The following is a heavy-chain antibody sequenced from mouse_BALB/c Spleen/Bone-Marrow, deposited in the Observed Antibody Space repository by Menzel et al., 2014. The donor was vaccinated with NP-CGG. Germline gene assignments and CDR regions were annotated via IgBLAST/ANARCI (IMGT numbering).Heavy chain of an antibody. CDR1: GFTLTDYY. CDR2: IRNKENGYTT. Sequence: EVKLMESGGGLIQPGGSLRLSCATSGFTLTDYYMSWVRQPPGKALEWLGSIRNKENGYTTEYSASVKGRFTISRGNSQSILYLQMNTLRTEDSATYYCARAFTVINAMDYWGQGTSVTVSS. J-gene: IGHJ4*01. V-gene: IGHV7-3*02. CDR3: ARAFTVINAMDY. D-gene: IGHD2-4*01.